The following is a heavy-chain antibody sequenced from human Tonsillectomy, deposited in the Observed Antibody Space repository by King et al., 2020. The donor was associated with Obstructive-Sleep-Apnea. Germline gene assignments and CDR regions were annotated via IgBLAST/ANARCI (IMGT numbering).Heavy chain of an antibody. V-gene: IGHV1-69*10. CDR3: ARDGGLVITTSDDYMAYYFDY. Sequence: QLVQSGAEVKKPGSSVRVSCKASRDTFNTYAFSWVRQTPGQGLEWMGGIIPLIDKTTYSPRFQGRVTITADKSSSTVDLELSSLRFDDTAVYYCARDGGLVITTSDDYMAYYFDYWGQGTPVTVSS. CDR2: IIPLIDKT. D-gene: IGHD3-22*01. CDR1: RDTFNTYA. J-gene: IGHJ4*02.